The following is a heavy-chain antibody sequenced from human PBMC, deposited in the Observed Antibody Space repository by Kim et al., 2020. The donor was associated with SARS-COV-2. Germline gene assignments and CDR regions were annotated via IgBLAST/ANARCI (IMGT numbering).Heavy chain of an antibody. J-gene: IGHJ5*02. D-gene: IGHD4-17*01. V-gene: IGHV3-74*01. Sequence: GGSLRLSCAASGFTVSSYWMHWVRHAPGKGLVWVSRISDDGTSTYYADSVKGRFTISRDSAANTLLLQMSGLRVEDTGVYYCARVKGPHGWFDPWGQGTLVTVSS. CDR3: ARVKGPHGWFDP. CDR2: ISDDGTST. CDR1: GFTVSSYW.